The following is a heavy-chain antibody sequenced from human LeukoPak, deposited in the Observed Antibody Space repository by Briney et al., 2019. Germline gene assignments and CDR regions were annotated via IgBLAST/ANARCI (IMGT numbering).Heavy chain of an antibody. V-gene: IGHV4-39*01. CDR3: ARHSATVIIDWYFDL. CDR1: GGSVSSSNYY. Sequence: SETLSLTCTVSGGSVSSSNYYWGWIRQPPGKGLEWIGSIHYSGSPYYNPSLKSRVTISVYSSKKQFSLKLSSVTAADTAVYYCARHSATVIIDWYFDLWGRGTLVTVSS. CDR2: IHYSGSP. D-gene: IGHD4-23*01. J-gene: IGHJ2*01.